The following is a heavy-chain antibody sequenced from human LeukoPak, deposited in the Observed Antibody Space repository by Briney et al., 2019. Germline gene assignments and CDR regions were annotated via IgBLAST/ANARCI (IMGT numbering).Heavy chain of an antibody. Sequence: SVKVSCKASGYTFTGYYMHWVRQAPGQGLEWMGGIIPIFGTANYAQKFQGRVTITADESTSTAYMELSSLRSEDTAVYYCARGGFRVIINWFDPWGQGTLVTVSS. V-gene: IGHV1-69*13. CDR2: IIPIFGTA. CDR3: ARGGFRVIINWFDP. D-gene: IGHD3-10*01. CDR1: GYTFTGYY. J-gene: IGHJ5*02.